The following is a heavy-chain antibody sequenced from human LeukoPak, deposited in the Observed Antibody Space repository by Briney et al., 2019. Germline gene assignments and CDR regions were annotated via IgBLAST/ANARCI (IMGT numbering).Heavy chain of an antibody. Sequence: GGSLRLSCAASGFTFSDHYMDWVRQAPGKGLEWVSSINWNGGNTDYVDSVKGRFTISRDNAKNSLYLQMNSLRAEDTAFYYCARDTVWAHNYWGQGTLVTVSS. CDR2: INWNGGNT. D-gene: IGHD3-16*01. CDR3: ARDTVWAHNY. V-gene: IGHV3-20*04. CDR1: GFTFSDHY. J-gene: IGHJ4*02.